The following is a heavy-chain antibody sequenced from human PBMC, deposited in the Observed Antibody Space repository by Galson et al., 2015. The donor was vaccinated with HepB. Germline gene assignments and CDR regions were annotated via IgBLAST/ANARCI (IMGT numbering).Heavy chain of an antibody. CDR3: AREVGWNDPYYYGMDV. V-gene: IGHV1-69*13. Sequence: SVKVSCKASGGTFSSYAISWVRQAPGQGLEWMGGITPIFGTANYAQKFQGRVTITADESTSTAYMELSSLRSEDTAVYYCAREVGWNDPYYYGMDVWGQGTTVTVSS. CDR2: ITPIFGTA. J-gene: IGHJ6*02. D-gene: IGHD1-1*01. CDR1: GGTFSSYA.